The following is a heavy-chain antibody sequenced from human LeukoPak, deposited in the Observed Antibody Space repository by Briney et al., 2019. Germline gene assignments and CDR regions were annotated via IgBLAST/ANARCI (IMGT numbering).Heavy chain of an antibody. J-gene: IGHJ4*02. Sequence: KAGGSLRLSCAASGFTFSSYSMNWVRQAPGKGLEWVSSISSSSSYIYYADSVKGRFTISRDNAKNSLYLQMNSLRAEDTALYYCAKAYCSGGSCYSDSVFFDYWGQGTLVTVSS. V-gene: IGHV3-21*04. CDR2: ISSSSSYI. CDR1: GFTFSSYS. D-gene: IGHD2-15*01. CDR3: AKAYCSGGSCYSDSVFFDY.